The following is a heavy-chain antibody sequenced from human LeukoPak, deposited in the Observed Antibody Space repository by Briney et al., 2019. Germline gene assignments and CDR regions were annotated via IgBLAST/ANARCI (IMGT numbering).Heavy chain of an antibody. Sequence: ASVKISCKASGYTFTGYYMHWVRQAPGQGLGWMGWINPNSGGTNYAQKFQGRVTMTRDTSISTAYMELSRLRSDDTAVYYCARAVGYSGYDWGSAFDYWGQGALVTVSS. V-gene: IGHV1-2*02. J-gene: IGHJ4*02. D-gene: IGHD5-12*01. CDR1: GYTFTGYY. CDR2: INPNSGGT. CDR3: ARAVGYSGYDWGSAFDY.